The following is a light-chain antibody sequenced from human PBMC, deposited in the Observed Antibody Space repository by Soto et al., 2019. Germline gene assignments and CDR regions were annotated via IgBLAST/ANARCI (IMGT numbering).Light chain of an antibody. CDR3: QQYNSFPWT. V-gene: IGKV1-5*03. J-gene: IGKJ1*01. CDR1: QRISSR. Sequence: DIQMTQSPSTLSASVGDRVTITCRASQRISSRLAWYQQKPGKAPNLLIYKASSLESVVPSRFSGSGSGTECTLTVSSLQPDDFATYYCQQYNSFPWTIGQGTKVEIK. CDR2: KAS.